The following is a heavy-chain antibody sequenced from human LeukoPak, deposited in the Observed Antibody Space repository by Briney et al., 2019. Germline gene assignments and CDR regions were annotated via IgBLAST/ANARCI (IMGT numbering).Heavy chain of an antibody. Sequence: PSETLSLTCTVSGGSISSYSWSWIRQPPGKGLEWIGYISHSGSTYYNPSLKSRVTISVDRSKNQFSLKLTSVTAADTAVYYCARYSSTWPYWYFDLWGRGTLVTVSS. V-gene: IGHV4-30-2*01. D-gene: IGHD6-13*01. CDR3: ARYSSTWPYWYFDL. CDR2: ISHSGST. J-gene: IGHJ2*01. CDR1: GGSISSYS.